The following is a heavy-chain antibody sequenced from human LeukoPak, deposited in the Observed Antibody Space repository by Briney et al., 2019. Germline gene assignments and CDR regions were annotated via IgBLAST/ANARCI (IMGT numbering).Heavy chain of an antibody. V-gene: IGHV3-21*01. CDR2: ISSGSSNI. CDR1: GFTFSSYA. CDR3: AKDPYSNPYYFDY. Sequence: GGSLRLSCAASGFTFSSYAMHWVRKAPGKGLEWVSSISSGSSNIYYADSVKGRFTISRDNAQNSLYLQMNSLRAEDTAVYYCAKDPYSNPYYFDYWGQGTLVTVSS. D-gene: IGHD6-13*01. J-gene: IGHJ4*02.